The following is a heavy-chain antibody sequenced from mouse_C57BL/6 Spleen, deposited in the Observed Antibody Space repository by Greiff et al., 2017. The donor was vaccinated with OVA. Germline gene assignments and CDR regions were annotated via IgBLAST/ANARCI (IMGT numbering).Heavy chain of an antibody. V-gene: IGHV1-52*01. CDR1: GYTFTSYW. Sequence: QVQLQQPGAELVRPGSSVKLSCKASGYTFTSYWMHWVKQRPIQGLEWIGNIDPSDSETHYNQKFKDKATLTVDKSSSTAYMQLSSLTSEDSAVYYCARGVITTVGYFDVWGTGTTVTVSS. D-gene: IGHD1-1*01. CDR2: IDPSDSET. CDR3: ARGVITTVGYFDV. J-gene: IGHJ1*03.